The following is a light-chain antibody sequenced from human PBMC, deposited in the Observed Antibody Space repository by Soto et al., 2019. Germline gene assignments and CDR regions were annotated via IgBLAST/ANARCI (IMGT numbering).Light chain of an antibody. Sequence: DIQMTQSPSSLSASVGDRVTITCRASQSISTYLNRYQQKVGKAPKLLIYAASSLQRGVPSRFSGSGSGTDFTLTISSLQPEDFATYYCQQSYSTPRTCGQGIKLEIK. CDR3: QQSYSTPRT. V-gene: IGKV1-39*01. CDR1: QSISTY. J-gene: IGKJ2*02. CDR2: AAS.